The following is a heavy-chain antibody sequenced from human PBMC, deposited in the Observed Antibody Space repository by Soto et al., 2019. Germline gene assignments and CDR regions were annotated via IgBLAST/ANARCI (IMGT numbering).Heavy chain of an antibody. CDR3: ARASSLTSSGPSL. D-gene: IGHD3-22*01. Sequence: GGSLRLSCAASGFTFSSYAMHWVRQAPGKGLEWVAVISYDGSNKYYADSVKGRFTISRDNSKNTLYLQMNSLRAEDTAVYYCARASSLTSSGPSLWGQGTLVTVSS. J-gene: IGHJ4*02. V-gene: IGHV3-30-3*01. CDR1: GFTFSSYA. CDR2: ISYDGSNK.